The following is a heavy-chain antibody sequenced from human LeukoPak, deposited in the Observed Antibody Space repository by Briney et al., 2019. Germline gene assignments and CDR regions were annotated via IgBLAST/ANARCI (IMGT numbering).Heavy chain of an antibody. CDR3: AGASSKWELSF. CDR2: YIPMFGTA. Sequence: SVKVSCKASGCTFSRYAISWVRQAPGQGLEWMGGYIPMFGTANCAQNFQNRVTITADESTSTFSMEVSSLRPEDTAVYFCAGASSKWELSFWGQGTLVTVSS. J-gene: IGHJ4*02. CDR1: GCTFSRYA. V-gene: IGHV1-69*01. D-gene: IGHD1-26*01.